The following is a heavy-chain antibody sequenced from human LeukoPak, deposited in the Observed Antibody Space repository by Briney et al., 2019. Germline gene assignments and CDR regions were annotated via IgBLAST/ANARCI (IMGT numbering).Heavy chain of an antibody. Sequence: SETLSLTCTVSGGSISSYYWSWIRQPPGKGLEWIGYIYYSGSTNYNPSLKSRVTISVDTSKNQFSLKLSSVTAADTAVYYCAREKGSSGWYRGEPLFDYWGQGTLVTVSS. V-gene: IGHV4-59*01. D-gene: IGHD6-19*01. CDR1: GGSISSYY. CDR3: AREKGSSGWYRGEPLFDY. J-gene: IGHJ4*02. CDR2: IYYSGST.